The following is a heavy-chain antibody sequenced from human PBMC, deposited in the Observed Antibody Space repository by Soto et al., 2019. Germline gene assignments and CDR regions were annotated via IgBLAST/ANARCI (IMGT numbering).Heavy chain of an antibody. CDR2: ISGSGTTI. CDR3: AREGTVFGVIIPTPMDV. V-gene: IGHV3-48*03. CDR1: GFTFSGYE. J-gene: IGHJ6*02. D-gene: IGHD3-3*01. Sequence: DVQLVESGGGLVQPGGSLRLSCAASGFTFSGYEMNWVRQAPGKGLEWISYISGSGTTIYYADSVKGRFTISRDNAKKSLYLQMNSLRAEDTAVYYCAREGTVFGVIIPTPMDVCGQGTTVTVSS.